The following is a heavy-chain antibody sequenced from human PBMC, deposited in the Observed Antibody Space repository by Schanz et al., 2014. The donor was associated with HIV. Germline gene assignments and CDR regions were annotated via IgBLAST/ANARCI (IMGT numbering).Heavy chain of an antibody. CDR3: ARGLQWLPLGNWFDR. V-gene: IGHV4-34*01. D-gene: IGHD3-22*01. J-gene: IGHJ5*02. Sequence: QVQLQQWGAGLLKPSETLSLTCAVYGGSFSGHYWSWIRQPPGKGLEWIAEINHSGSTNYNPSRKSRVPISVDTSKNQFSLNRSSVTAADTAVYYCARGLQWLPLGNWFDRWGQGTLVTVSS. CDR1: GGSFSGHY. CDR2: INHSGST.